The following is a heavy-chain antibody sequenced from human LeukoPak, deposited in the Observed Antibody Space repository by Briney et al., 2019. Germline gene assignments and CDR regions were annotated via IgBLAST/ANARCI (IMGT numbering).Heavy chain of an antibody. V-gene: IGHV3-7*03. CDR2: VNRDGSET. J-gene: IGHJ6*02. Sequence: GGSMRLSCAASGFALSSHWMTWVRQVPGRGPEWVANVNRDGSETYYLDSVKGRFTISKDNAKNSLYLQMNSLRAEDTALYHCARNNGMDVWGQGTTVIVSS. CDR3: ARNNGMDV. CDR1: GFALSSHW.